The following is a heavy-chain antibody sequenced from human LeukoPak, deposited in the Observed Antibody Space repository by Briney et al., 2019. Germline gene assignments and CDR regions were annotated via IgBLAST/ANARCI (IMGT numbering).Heavy chain of an antibody. J-gene: IGHJ4*02. CDR2: IYTSGST. CDR1: GGSISSGSYY. CDR3: ARDEGGYFDY. D-gene: IGHD3-16*01. V-gene: IGHV4-61*02. Sequence: PSETLSLTCTVSGGSISSGSYYWSWIRQPAGKGLEWIGRIYTSGSTNYNPSLKSRVTISVDTSKNQFFLKLSSVTAADTAVYYCARDEGGYFDYWGQGTLVTVSS.